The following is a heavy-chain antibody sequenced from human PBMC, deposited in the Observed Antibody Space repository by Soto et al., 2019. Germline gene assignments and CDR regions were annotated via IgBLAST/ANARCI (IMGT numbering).Heavy chain of an antibody. CDR3: AKATGYSSSWPLDY. Sequence: QVQLVESGGGVVQPGTSLRLACAASGFTFNRAALHWVRQAPGKGLEWVAVISYDGSNKYYADSVKGRFTISRDNSKNTLYLQMNSLRAEDTAVYYCAKATGYSSSWPLDYWGQGTLVTVSS. D-gene: IGHD6-13*01. CDR1: GFTFNRAA. CDR2: ISYDGSNK. V-gene: IGHV3-30*04. J-gene: IGHJ4*02.